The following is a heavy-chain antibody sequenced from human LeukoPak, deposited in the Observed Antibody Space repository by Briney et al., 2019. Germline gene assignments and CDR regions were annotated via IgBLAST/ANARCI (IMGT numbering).Heavy chain of an antibody. J-gene: IGHJ4*02. CDR3: ARDLGGAGIAVAGLRNY. D-gene: IGHD6-19*01. V-gene: IGHV1-18*01. Sequence: ASVKVSCKASGYTFTSYGISWVRQAPGHGLEWMGWISAYNGNTNYAQKLQGRVTMTTDTSTSTAYMELRSLRSDDTAVYYCARDLGGAGIAVAGLRNYWGQGTLVTVSS. CDR2: ISAYNGNT. CDR1: GYTFTSYG.